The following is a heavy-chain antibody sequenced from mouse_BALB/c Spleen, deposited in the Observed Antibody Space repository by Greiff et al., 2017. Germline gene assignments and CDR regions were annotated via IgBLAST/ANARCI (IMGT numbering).Heavy chain of an antibody. J-gene: IGHJ3*01. Sequence: VMLVESGPGLVAPSQSLSITCTVSGFSLTSYGVHWVRQPPGKGLEWLGMIWGDGSTDYNSALKSRLSISKDNSKSQVFLKMNSLQTDDTARYYCARDDDYGSFAYWGQGTLVTVSA. CDR2: IWGDGST. CDR3: ARDDDYGSFAY. D-gene: IGHD1-2*01. V-gene: IGHV2-6-7*01. CDR1: GFSLTSYG.